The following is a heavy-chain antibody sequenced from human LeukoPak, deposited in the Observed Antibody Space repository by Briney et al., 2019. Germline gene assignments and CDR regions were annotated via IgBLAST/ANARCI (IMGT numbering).Heavy chain of an antibody. CDR1: GFTFSSYA. CDR2: ISYDGSNK. Sequence: GGSLRLSCAASGFTFSSYAMHWVRQAPGKGLEWVAVISYDGSNKYYADSVKGRFTISRDNAKNTLYLQMNSLRAEDTAVYYCARVYSSSWYKNAFDIWGQGTMVTVSS. D-gene: IGHD6-13*01. J-gene: IGHJ3*02. CDR3: ARVYSSSWYKNAFDI. V-gene: IGHV3-30-3*01.